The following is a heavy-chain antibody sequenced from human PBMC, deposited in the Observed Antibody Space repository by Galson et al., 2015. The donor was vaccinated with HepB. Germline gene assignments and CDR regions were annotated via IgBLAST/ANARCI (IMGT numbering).Heavy chain of an antibody. D-gene: IGHD3-22*01. CDR2: TSDGGAGT. CDR1: GFTFSTYA. J-gene: IGHJ4*02. Sequence: LRLSCTASGFTFSTYAMSWVRQAPGKGLEWISATSDGGAGTAYADSVRGRFTISRDNSKNTLYLQLNSLGVEDTAIYYCAKPRYDNSGWLYYYGEWGQGTLVTVSS. V-gene: IGHV3-23*01. CDR3: AKPRYDNSGWLYYYGE.